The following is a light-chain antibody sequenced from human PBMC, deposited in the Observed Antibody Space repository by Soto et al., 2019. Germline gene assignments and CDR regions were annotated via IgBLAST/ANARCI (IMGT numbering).Light chain of an antibody. CDR3: ASYAASSFPYV. J-gene: IGLJ1*01. CDR2: EVT. Sequence: QSALTQPASVSGSPGQSITISCSGSSSDIGDYEYVSWYQHHPGKAPKLLIYEVTRRPSGISVRFSASKSGNTASLFISDLQPEDEAEYYCASYAASSFPYVFGTGTKVTVL. V-gene: IGLV2-14*01. CDR1: SSDIGDYEY.